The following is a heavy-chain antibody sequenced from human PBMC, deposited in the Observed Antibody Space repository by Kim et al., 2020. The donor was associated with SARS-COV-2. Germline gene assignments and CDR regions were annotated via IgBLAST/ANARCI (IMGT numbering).Heavy chain of an antibody. D-gene: IGHD6-19*01. CDR1: GDSVSSNSAA. J-gene: IGHJ6*02. CDR3: ARAVPVPYISGFNYYYYCMDV. CDR2: TYYRSKWYN. Sequence: SQTLSLTCAISGDSVSSNSAAWNWIRQSPSRGLEWLGRTYYRSKWYNDYAVSVKSRITINPDTSKNQFSLQLNSVTPEDTAVYYCARAVPVPYISGFNYYYYCMDVWGQGTTVTVSS. V-gene: IGHV6-1*01.